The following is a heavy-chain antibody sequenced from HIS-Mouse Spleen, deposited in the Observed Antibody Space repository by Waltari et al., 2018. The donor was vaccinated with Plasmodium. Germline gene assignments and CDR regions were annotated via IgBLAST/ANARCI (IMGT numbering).Heavy chain of an antibody. CDR2: IKKEGSEK. CDR3: ASSWYWYFDL. Sequence: EVQLVESGGGLVQPGGSLRLSCAASGFTFSSYWMSGVRQAPGKGLEWVANIKKEGSEKDYVDAVKGRFTISRDNAKNSLYLQMNSLRAEDTAVYYCASSWYWYFDLWGRGTLVTVSS. D-gene: IGHD6-13*01. V-gene: IGHV3-7*01. J-gene: IGHJ2*01. CDR1: GFTFSSYW.